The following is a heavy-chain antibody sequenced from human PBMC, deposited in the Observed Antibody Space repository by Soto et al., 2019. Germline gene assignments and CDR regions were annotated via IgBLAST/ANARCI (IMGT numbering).Heavy chain of an antibody. CDR2: VKSGGTT. V-gene: IGHV3-15*01. D-gene: IGHD3-3*01. CDR3: AADTPGFGQGEFEY. J-gene: IGHJ4*02. CDR1: GFTFITAW. Sequence: GGSPRLSCAASGFTFITAWMNWVRQAPGKGLEWVGHVKSGGTTDYAAPVQGRFIISRDDSKNTVYLQMSSLKTEDTAVYYCAADTPGFGQGEFEYWGQGALVTVSS.